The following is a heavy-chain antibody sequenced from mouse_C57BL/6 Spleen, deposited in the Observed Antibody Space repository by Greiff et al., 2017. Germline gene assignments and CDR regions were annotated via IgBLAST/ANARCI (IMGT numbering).Heavy chain of an antibody. Sequence: EVQLQQSGPELVKPGASVKISCKASGYSFTGYYMNWVKQSPEKSLEWIGEINPSTGGTTYNQKFKAKATLTVDKSSSTAYMQLKSLTSEDSAVYYCARASALDDYWGQGTTLTVSS. D-gene: IGHD6-1*01. CDR3: ARASALDDY. CDR2: INPSTGGT. CDR1: GYSFTGYY. J-gene: IGHJ2*01. V-gene: IGHV1-42*01.